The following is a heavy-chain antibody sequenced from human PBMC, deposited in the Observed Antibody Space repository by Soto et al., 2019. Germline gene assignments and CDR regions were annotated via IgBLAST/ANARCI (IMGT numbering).Heavy chain of an antibody. V-gene: IGHV4-30-4*01. D-gene: IGHD3-22*01. CDR3: ASEVHYYDSSGYYPRWFDP. CDR2: IYYSGST. J-gene: IGHJ5*02. CDR1: GGSISSGDYY. Sequence: SETLSLTCTVSGGSISSGDYYWSWIRQPPGKGLEWIGYIYYSGSTYYNPSLKSRVTISVDTSKNQFSLKLSSVTAADTAVYYCASEVHYYDSSGYYPRWFDPWGQGTLVTVSS.